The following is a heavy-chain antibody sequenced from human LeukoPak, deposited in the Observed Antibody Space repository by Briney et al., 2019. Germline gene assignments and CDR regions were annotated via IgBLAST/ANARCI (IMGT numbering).Heavy chain of an antibody. D-gene: IGHD3-10*01. Sequence: SQTLSLTCTVSGDSISSGDYCWNWIRQTPGKGLEWIGYIYYNGGSHYNPSLKSRVIISVDTSHNQFSLRLSSVTAADTAVYYCARDYYGSGSFEPWGQGTLVTVSS. CDR1: GDSISSGDYC. V-gene: IGHV4-30-4*01. CDR2: IYYNGGS. CDR3: ARDYYGSGSFEP. J-gene: IGHJ5*02.